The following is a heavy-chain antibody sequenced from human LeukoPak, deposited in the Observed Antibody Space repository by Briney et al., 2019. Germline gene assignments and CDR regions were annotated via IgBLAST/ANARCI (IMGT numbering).Heavy chain of an antibody. CDR2: INPSGGST. J-gene: IGHJ4*02. CDR3: ARDRGIHYFDY. D-gene: IGHD6-13*01. CDR1: GYTFTSYY. Sequence: ASVKVSCKASGYTFTSYYMHWARQAPGQGLEWMGIINPSGGSTSYAQKFQGRVTMTRDTSTSTVYMELSSLRSEDTAVYYCARDRGIHYFDYWGQGTLVTVSS. V-gene: IGHV1-46*01.